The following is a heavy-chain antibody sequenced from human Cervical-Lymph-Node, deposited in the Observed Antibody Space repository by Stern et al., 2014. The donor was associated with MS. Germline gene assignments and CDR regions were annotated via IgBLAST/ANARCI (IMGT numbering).Heavy chain of an antibody. V-gene: IGHV3-15*01. D-gene: IGHD2-2*01. CDR2: IKSKTDGGTT. J-gene: IGHJ4*02. CDR1: GFTFSNAW. Sequence: VQLVESGGGLVKPGGSLRLSCAASGFTFSNAWMSWVRQAPGKGLEWVGRIKSKTDGGTTDYAAPVKGRFTISRDDSKNTLYLQMNSLKTEYTAVYYCTTEDCSSTSCLDYWGQGTLVTVSS. CDR3: TTEDCSSTSCLDY.